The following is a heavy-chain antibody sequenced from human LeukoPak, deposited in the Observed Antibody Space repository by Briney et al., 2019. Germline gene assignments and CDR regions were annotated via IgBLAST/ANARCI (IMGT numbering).Heavy chain of an antibody. CDR1: GGSISSYY. V-gene: IGHV4-59*08. CDR3: ARHKEYCSGGSCYPEYFQH. J-gene: IGHJ1*01. D-gene: IGHD2-15*01. CDR2: MYNSGST. Sequence: SETLSLTCTVSGGSISSYYWSWIRQPPGKGLEWIGYMYNSGSTNYNPSLKSRVTISVDTSKNQFSLKLSSVTAADTAVYYCARHKEYCSGGSCYPEYFQHWGQGTLVTVSS.